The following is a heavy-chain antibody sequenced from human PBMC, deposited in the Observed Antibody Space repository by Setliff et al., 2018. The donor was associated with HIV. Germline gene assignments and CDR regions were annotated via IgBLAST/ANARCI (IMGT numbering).Heavy chain of an antibody. CDR2: INSASGGT. J-gene: IGHJ4*02. D-gene: IGHD3-9*01. CDR1: GYTFTDYY. Sequence: ASVKVSCKASGYTFTDYYIHWVRQAPGQGLEWMGWINSASGGTNYAQNFQGRVTVTRDTSINTAYVELNSLKSDDTAVYYCARGSILTGYAYDYWGQGTLVTVSS. CDR3: ARGSILTGYAYDY. V-gene: IGHV1-2*02.